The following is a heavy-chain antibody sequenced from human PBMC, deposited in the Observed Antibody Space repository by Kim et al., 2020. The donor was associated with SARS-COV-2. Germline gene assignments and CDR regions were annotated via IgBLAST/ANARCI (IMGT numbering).Heavy chain of an antibody. J-gene: IGHJ6*02. V-gene: IGHV3-49*03. CDR1: GFTFGDYA. CDR2: IRSKAYGGTT. CDR3: TRGGDLLRYFDWLALRGIKYYYYGMDV. Sequence: GGSLRLSCTASGFTFGDYAMSWFRQAPGKGLEWVGFIRSKAYGGTTEYAASVKGRFTISRDDSKSIAYLQMNSLKTEDTAVYYCTRGGDLLRYFDWLALRGIKYYYYGMDVCGQGTTVTVSS. D-gene: IGHD3-9*01.